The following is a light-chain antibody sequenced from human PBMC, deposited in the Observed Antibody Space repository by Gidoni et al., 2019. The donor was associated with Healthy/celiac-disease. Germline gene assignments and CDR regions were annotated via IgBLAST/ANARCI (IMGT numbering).Light chain of an antibody. CDR2: LGS. CDR1: QSLLHSIGYNY. CDR3: MQALQTPWT. J-gene: IGKJ1*01. Sequence: DIVMTQSTLSLHVTPGEPASISCRSSQSLLHSIGYNYVDWYLQKPGQSPQLLIYLGSNRASGVPDRFSGSGSGTDFPLKISRVEAEDVGVFYCMQALQTPWTFGQGTKVEIK. V-gene: IGKV2-28*01.